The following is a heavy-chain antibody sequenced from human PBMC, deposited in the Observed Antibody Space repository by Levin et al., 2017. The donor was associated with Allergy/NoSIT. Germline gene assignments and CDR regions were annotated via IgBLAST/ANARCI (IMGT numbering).Heavy chain of an antibody. Sequence: PGESLKISCAASGFTFSSYGMHWVRQAPGKGLEWVADISSDGRKKFYADSVKGRFTISRDNSKNTLDLQMNSLRAEDTAVYYCAKDVYGSGWYPLGNDAFEMWGQGTKVSVSS. CDR2: ISSDGRKK. CDR3: AKDVYGSGWYPLGNDAFEM. CDR1: GFTFSSYG. J-gene: IGHJ3*02. D-gene: IGHD6-19*01. V-gene: IGHV3-30*18.